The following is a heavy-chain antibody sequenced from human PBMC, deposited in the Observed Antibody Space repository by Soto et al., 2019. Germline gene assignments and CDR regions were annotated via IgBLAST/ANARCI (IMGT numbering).Heavy chain of an antibody. J-gene: IGHJ3*01. V-gene: IGHV1-69*18. CDR1: GDTFSHYV. CDR3: ARIGVGSRR. D-gene: IGHD1-26*01. CDR2: LAPISGSP. Sequence: VQMVQSGAEVKEPGSSVKVSCTNSGDTFSHYVMSWVRQAPGQGLEWMGSLAPISGSPNYAERFEGRLTISADAGTSTMYMELRSLKYDDTAVYYCARIGVGSRRWGQGTMVTVYS.